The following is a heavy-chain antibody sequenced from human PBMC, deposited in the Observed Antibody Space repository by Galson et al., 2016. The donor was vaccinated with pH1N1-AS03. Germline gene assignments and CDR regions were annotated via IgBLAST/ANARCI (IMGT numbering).Heavy chain of an antibody. CDR3: AKARGLETPNYFFDY. CDR1: GFTFSRYE. CDR2: ISGSGSLI. V-gene: IGHV3-48*03. J-gene: IGHJ4*02. D-gene: IGHD1-1*01. Sequence: SLRLSCAASGFTFSRYEMNWVRQSPGKGLEWISYISGSGSLIYDADSVKGRFSISRDNSKNTLFLHMNSLRAEDTAVYYCAKARGLETPNYFFDYWGQGTLVTVSS.